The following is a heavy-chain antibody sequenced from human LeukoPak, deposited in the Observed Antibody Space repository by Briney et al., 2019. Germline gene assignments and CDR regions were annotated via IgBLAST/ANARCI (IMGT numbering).Heavy chain of an antibody. J-gene: IGHJ4*02. CDR2: ISSSGSV. V-gene: IGHV4-4*09. D-gene: IGHD5-12*01. Sequence: SGTLSLTCTVSRGSISGSIRSYYWSWLRQPPGKGLEWIGYISSSGSVNDNPSLRSRVTISVDTSKNQFFLNLSSVSAADMAVYYCARIPLGYSGAYYFDYWGQGTLVTVSP. CDR3: ARIPLGYSGAYYFDY. CDR1: RGSISGSIRSYY.